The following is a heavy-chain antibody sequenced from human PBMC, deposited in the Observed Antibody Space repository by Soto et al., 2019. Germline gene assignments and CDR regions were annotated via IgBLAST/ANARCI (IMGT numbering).Heavy chain of an antibody. CDR2: IDWDDDK. CDR1: GFSLSTSGMC. D-gene: IGHD2-15*01. Sequence: GSGPTLVNPTQTLTLTCTFSGFSLSTSGMCVSWIRQPPGKALEWLARIDWDDDKYYSTSLKTRLTISKDTSKNQVVLTMTNMDPVDTATYYCARSTVISGGSCYIGFHEWGQGTLVTVSS. CDR3: ARSTVISGGSCYIGFHE. J-gene: IGHJ4*02. V-gene: IGHV2-70*11.